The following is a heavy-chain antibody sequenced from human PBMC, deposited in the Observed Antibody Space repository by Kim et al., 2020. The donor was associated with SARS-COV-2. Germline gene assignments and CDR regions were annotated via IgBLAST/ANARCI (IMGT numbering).Heavy chain of an antibody. J-gene: IGHJ3*01. Sequence: GGPLRLSCGASGFTFNNYAMHWVRQAPSKGLEWVAVISYDGSIKYYADSVKGQFTVSRDSSHNTLYLQMRSLRPEDTALYYCAKSSASFWFGEGLNAFD. V-gene: IGHV3-30*18. CDR2: ISYDGSIK. CDR3: AKSSASFWFGEGLNAFD. D-gene: IGHD3-10*01. CDR1: GFTFNNYA.